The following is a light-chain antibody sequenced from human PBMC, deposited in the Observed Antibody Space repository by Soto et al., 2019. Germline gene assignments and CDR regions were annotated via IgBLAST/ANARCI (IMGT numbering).Light chain of an antibody. Sequence: VLSEAPCTRSLCPGGVSALCGRASQSLANSFIAWYQQKPGQAPRLLIYGASTRATGIPARFSGSGSGTEFTLTISSLQSEDFAVYYCQQYNNWPRVTFGQGTRLEIK. V-gene: IGKV3-15*01. CDR3: QQYNNWPRVT. CDR2: GAS. CDR1: QSLANSF. J-gene: IGKJ5*01.